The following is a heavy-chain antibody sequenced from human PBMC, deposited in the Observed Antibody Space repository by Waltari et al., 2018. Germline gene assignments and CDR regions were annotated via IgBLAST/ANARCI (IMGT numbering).Heavy chain of an antibody. CDR2: IRYDGSNK. J-gene: IGHJ4*02. Sequence: QVQLVESGGGVVQPGGSLRLSCAASGFTFSSYGMHWVRQAPGKGLEWVAFIRYDGSNKYYADSVKGRFTISRDNSKNTLYLQMNSLRAEDTAVYYCANGPPYYDYIWGSYRWYYFDYWGQGTLVTVSS. D-gene: IGHD3-16*02. V-gene: IGHV3-30*02. CDR3: ANGPPYYDYIWGSYRWYYFDY. CDR1: GFTFSSYG.